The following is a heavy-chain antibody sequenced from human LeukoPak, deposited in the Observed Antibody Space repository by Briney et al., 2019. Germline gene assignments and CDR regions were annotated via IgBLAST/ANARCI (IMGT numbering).Heavy chain of an antibody. CDR2: IDPSSTYI. D-gene: IGHD3-22*01. CDR3: AKAEEYYYDSSGYYIPYYFDY. CDR1: RFTFSSYT. J-gene: IGHJ4*02. V-gene: IGHV3-21*01. Sequence: GGSLRLSCSASRFTFSSYTMNWVRQAPGKGLEWVSSIDPSSTYIYYADSVKGRFTISRDNAQNSLYLQMNSLRAEDTAVYYCAKAEEYYYDSSGYYIPYYFDYWGQGTLVTVSS.